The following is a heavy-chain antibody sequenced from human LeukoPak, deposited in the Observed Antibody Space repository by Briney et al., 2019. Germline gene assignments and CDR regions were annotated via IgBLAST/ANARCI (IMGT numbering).Heavy chain of an antibody. V-gene: IGHV3-7*01. Sequence: GGSLRLSCAASGFTFSSYWMAWVRQAPGKGPEWVANIKEDGSAKYYVDSVKGRFTISRDNAMNSLYLQMSSLRADDTAIYYCARDRAYSSSSLTGYYYGMDVWGQGTTVTVSS. D-gene: IGHD6-19*01. CDR2: IKEDGSAK. J-gene: IGHJ6*02. CDR1: GFTFSSYW. CDR3: ARDRAYSSSSLTGYYYGMDV.